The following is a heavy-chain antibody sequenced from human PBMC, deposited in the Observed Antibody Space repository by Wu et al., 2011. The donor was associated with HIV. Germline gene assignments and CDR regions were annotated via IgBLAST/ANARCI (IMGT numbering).Heavy chain of an antibody. V-gene: IGHV1-69*01. CDR1: GGTFSRYA. CDR3: ARGQSTVAAADYYYYGMDV. Sequence: QVQLVQSGAEVKKPGSSVKVSCKASGGTFSRYAISWVRQAPGQGLEWMGGIIPLFGTANYAQKFQGRVTINTDESTSTAYMELSSLRSEDTAVYYCARGQSTVAAADYYYYGMDVWGQGTTVTVSS. CDR2: IIPLFGTA. D-gene: IGHD6-13*01. J-gene: IGHJ6*02.